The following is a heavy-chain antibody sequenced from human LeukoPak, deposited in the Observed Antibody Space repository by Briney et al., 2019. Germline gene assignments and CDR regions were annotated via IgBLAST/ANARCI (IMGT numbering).Heavy chain of an antibody. CDR1: GYSLSSGFF. CDR2: FSHRGGS. CDR3: ARAQDFSDSSGPNYLDF. J-gene: IGHJ4*02. Sequence: SETLSLTCTVSGYSLSSGFFCDWIRQSPGKGLEWIGSFSHRGGSYHNPSLKSRVTISVDTSKNQFSLKLLSVTAADTAVYYCARAQDFSDSSGPNYLDFWGQGILVTVSS. D-gene: IGHD3-22*01. V-gene: IGHV4-38-2*02.